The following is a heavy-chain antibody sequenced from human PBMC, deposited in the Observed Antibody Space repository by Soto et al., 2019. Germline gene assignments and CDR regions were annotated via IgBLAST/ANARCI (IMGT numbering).Heavy chain of an antibody. CDR1: GYSFTSYW. CDR3: ARHALTDYYDSSGYSLGAFDI. V-gene: IGHV5-10-1*01. J-gene: IGHJ3*02. Sequence: PGESLKTSCTGSGYSFTSYWISWVRKMPGKGLEWMGRIDPSDSYTNYSPSFQGNVTNPDDKSISTAYLQWSSLKASDTAMYYCARHALTDYYDSSGYSLGAFDIWGQGTMVTVSS. D-gene: IGHD3-22*01. CDR2: IDPSDSYT.